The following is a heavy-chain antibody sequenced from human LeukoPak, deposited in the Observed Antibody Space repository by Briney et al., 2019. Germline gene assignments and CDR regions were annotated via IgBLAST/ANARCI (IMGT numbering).Heavy chain of an antibody. CDR1: GFTVSSNY. Sequence: PGGSLRLSCAASGFTVSSNYMSWVRQAPGKGLEWVSVIYGGGSTYYADAVKGRFTISRDNSKNTLYLQMNSLRAEDTAVYYCAREMEEILTGPPGYGMDVWGQGTTVTVSS. V-gene: IGHV3-66*01. CDR2: IYGGGST. CDR3: AREMEEILTGPPGYGMDV. J-gene: IGHJ6*02. D-gene: IGHD3-9*01.